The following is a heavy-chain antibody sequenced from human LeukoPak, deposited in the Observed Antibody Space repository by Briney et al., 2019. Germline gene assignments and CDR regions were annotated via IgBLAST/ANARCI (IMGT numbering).Heavy chain of an antibody. J-gene: IGHJ4*02. V-gene: IGHV3-23*01. Sequence: GASVKVSCRASNYMFTRYGMSWVRQAPGKGLEWVSAISGSGGSTYYADSVKGRFTISRDNSKNTLYLQMSSLRAEDTAVYYCAKEGGSARLFTMVRGVMGEGFDYWGQGTLVTVSS. CDR2: ISGSGGST. D-gene: IGHD3-10*01. CDR1: NYMFTRYG. CDR3: AKEGGSARLFTMVRGVMGEGFDY.